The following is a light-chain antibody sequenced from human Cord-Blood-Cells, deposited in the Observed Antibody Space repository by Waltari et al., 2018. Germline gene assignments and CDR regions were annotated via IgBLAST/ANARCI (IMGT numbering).Light chain of an antibody. V-gene: IGLV2-14*01. Sequence: QSALTQPASVSGSPGQSITISCTGTSSDVGGYNYVSWYQQHPGKAPKLMIYDVSNRPSGDSNRFSGSKSGNTASLTISGLQAEDEADYYCSSYTSSSTWVFGGGTKLTVL. CDR1: SSDVGGYNY. CDR2: DVS. CDR3: SSYTSSSTWV. J-gene: IGLJ3*02.